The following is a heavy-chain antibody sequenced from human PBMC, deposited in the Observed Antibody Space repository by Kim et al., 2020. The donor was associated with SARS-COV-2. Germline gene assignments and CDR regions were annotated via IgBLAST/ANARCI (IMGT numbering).Heavy chain of an antibody. Sequence: SETLSLTCTVSGGSISSSSYYWGWIRQPPGKGLEWIGSIYYSGSTYYNPSLKSRVTISVDTSKNQFSLKLSSVTAADTAVYYCARARGGRWLQGGVDYWGQGTLVTVSS. J-gene: IGHJ4*02. CDR2: IYYSGST. CDR3: ARARGGRWLQGGVDY. CDR1: GGSISSSSYY. V-gene: IGHV4-39*07. D-gene: IGHD3-16*01.